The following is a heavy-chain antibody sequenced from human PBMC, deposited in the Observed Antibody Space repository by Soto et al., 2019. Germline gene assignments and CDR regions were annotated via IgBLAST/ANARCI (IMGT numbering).Heavy chain of an antibody. CDR2: ISNSGSST. CDR3: ARADLLWDSFDL. Sequence: GGSLRLSCAASGFPFRNFAMAWVRQAPGKGLEWVSIISNSGSSTYHGDSVKGRFTTSRDNSRGTLSLHMRGVRIDDTAVYFCARADLLWDSFDLWGQGTLVTVSS. D-gene: IGHD2-2*01. V-gene: IGHV3-23*05. CDR1: GFPFRNFA. J-gene: IGHJ4*02.